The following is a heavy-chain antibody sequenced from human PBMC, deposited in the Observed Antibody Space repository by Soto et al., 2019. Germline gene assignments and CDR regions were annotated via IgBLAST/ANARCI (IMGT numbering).Heavy chain of an antibody. CDR2: IYPDDADT. V-gene: IGHV5-51*01. CDR1: GYTFTNYW. D-gene: IGHD3-10*01. CDR3: ARSIYGTGGYYSDY. Sequence: GETLKISCQASGYTFTNYWIAWVRQMSGKGLEWVGVIYPDDADTTYGPTFQGQVTISADKSLNTAYLQWSSLEVSDTAMYFCARSIYGTGGYYSDYWGQGTPVTVSS. J-gene: IGHJ4*02.